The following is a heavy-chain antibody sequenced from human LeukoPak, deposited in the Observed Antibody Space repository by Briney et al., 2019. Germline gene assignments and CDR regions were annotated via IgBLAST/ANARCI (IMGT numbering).Heavy chain of an antibody. J-gene: IGHJ6*03. V-gene: IGHV1-69*13. CDR2: IIPIFGTA. CDR3: ARVPCIQLFTPHYYYYMDV. CDR1: GCTFSSYA. Sequence: SAVKVSCKSSGCTFSSYAFSWVRPAPAQGLEWVGRIIPIFGTANYAQKFEGRVTITADESTSTAYMELSSLRTEDTAVYYCARVPCIQLFTPHYYYYMDVWDKGTTVTVSS. D-gene: IGHD5-18*01.